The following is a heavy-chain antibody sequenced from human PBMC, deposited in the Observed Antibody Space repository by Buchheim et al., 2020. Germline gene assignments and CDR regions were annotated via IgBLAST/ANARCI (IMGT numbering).Heavy chain of an antibody. CDR2: IHYGGST. CDR1: GDSIKSGYF. D-gene: IGHD2-15*01. CDR3: ARHGYCSGGTCYSAYYYYLDV. J-gene: IGHJ6*03. Sequence: QLQLQESGPGLVMPSETLSLTCTVPGDSIKSGYFWGWIRQPPGKGLEWIGTIHYGGSTYYNPSLKSRVTISVDTSKNQFSLKLTSVTAADTAVFYCARHGYCSGGTCYSAYYYYLDVWGKGT. V-gene: IGHV4-39*01.